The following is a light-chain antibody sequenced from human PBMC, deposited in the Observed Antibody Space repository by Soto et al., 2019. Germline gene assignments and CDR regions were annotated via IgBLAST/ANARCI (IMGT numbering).Light chain of an antibody. J-gene: IGKJ4*01. Sequence: EIVMTQSPATLSVSPGERATLSCRASQSVSSTYLVWYQQKPGQAPRLLIYAASTRATGIPDRFGGSGSGTDFTLTIARLEPEDIAVYYCHQYGSSPLTFGGGTKVDIK. V-gene: IGKV3-20*01. CDR1: QSVSSTY. CDR2: AAS. CDR3: HQYGSSPLT.